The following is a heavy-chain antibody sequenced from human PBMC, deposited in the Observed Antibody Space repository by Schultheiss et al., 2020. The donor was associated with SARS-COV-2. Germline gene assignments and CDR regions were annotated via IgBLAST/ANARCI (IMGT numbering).Heavy chain of an antibody. Sequence: ASVKVSCKASASTFTGYYIHWVRQAPGQGLEWMGRINPNSGGTNYAQKFQGRVTMTRDTSISTAYMELSRLRSDDTAVYYCARGPDELELRGQGDYWGQGTLVTVSS. CDR2: INPNSGGT. V-gene: IGHV1-2*06. D-gene: IGHD1-7*01. CDR3: ARGPDELELRGQGDY. CDR1: ASTFTGYY. J-gene: IGHJ4*02.